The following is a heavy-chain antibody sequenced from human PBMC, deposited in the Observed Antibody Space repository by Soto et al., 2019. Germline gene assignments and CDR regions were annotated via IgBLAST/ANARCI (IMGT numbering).Heavy chain of an antibody. D-gene: IGHD3-10*01. CDR3: ARGIRVLWFGELYYYYGMDV. CDR1: GGSFSGYY. CDR2: INHSGST. J-gene: IGHJ6*02. Sequence: SETLSLTCAVYGGSFSGYYWSWIRQPPGKGLEWIGEINHSGSTNYNPSLKSRVTISVDTSKNQFSLKLSSVTAADTAVYYCARGIRVLWFGELYYYYGMDVWGQGTTVTVSS. V-gene: IGHV4-34*01.